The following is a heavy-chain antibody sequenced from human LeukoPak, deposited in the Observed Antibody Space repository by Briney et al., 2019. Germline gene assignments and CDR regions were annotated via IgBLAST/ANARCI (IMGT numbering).Heavy chain of an antibody. Sequence: PSETLSLTCTVSGGSISSYYWSWIRQPAGKGLEWIGRIYTSGSTDYNPSLKSRVTISVDASKNQFSLQLRSVTAADTAVYYCAREDPQTTVPEGMDVWGQGTTVTVSS. CDR3: AREDPQTTVPEGMDV. CDR1: GGSISSYY. CDR2: IYTSGST. J-gene: IGHJ6*02. V-gene: IGHV4-4*07. D-gene: IGHD4-17*01.